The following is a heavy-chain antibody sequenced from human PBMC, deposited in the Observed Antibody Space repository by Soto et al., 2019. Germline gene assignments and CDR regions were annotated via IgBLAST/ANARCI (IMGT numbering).Heavy chain of an antibody. V-gene: IGHV3-33*01. J-gene: IGHJ4*02. D-gene: IGHD6-13*01. CDR3: ARDVSSWAEFDY. Sequence: GGSLRLSCAASGFTFSSYGMHWVRQAPGKGLEWVAVIWYDGSNKYYADSVKGRFTISRDNSKNTLYLQMNSLRAEDTAVYYCARDVSSWAEFDYWGQGTLVTVSS. CDR2: IWYDGSNK. CDR1: GFTFSSYG.